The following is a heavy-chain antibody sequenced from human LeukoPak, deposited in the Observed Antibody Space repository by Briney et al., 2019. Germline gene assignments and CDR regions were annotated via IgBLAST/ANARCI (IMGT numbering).Heavy chain of an antibody. CDR3: ARDIATAGHLAFDY. J-gene: IGHJ4*02. V-gene: IGHV3-21*01. CDR2: ISSSGYYI. CDR1: GFTFSTYT. D-gene: IGHD6-13*01. Sequence: GGSLRLSCAASGFTFSTYTMNWVRQAPGKGLEWVSSISSSGYYIYYADSVKGRFTIARDNAKNSLYLQMNSLRAEDAAVYYCARDIATAGHLAFDYWGQGILVTVSS.